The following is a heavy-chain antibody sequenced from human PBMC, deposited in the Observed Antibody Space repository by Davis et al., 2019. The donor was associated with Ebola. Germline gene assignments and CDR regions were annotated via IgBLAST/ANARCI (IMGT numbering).Heavy chain of an antibody. D-gene: IGHD1-14*01. CDR3: ARGGTDYYYYYGMDV. Sequence: PGGSLRLSCAASGFTFSSYAMTWVRQAPGKGLEWVSAISGSGGSTYYADSVKGRFTISRDNSKKTLYLQMNSLRDEDTAVYYCARGGTDYYYYYGMDVWGQGTTVTVSS. CDR1: GFTFSSYA. CDR2: ISGSGGST. J-gene: IGHJ6*02. V-gene: IGHV3-23*01.